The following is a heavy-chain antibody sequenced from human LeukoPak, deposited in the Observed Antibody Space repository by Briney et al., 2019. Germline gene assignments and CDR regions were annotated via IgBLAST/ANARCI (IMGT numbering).Heavy chain of an antibody. Sequence: GASVKVSCKPSGYTFSDYGITWVRQAPGQGIERMGWISGYNGNTNYAESLQGRVTMTIDTSTSTAYMDLRSLRSDDTAVYYCARVGLVDNEYGFYFYMDVWGKGTTVIVSS. J-gene: IGHJ6*03. V-gene: IGHV1-18*01. CDR3: ARVGLVDNEYGFYFYMDV. D-gene: IGHD4/OR15-4a*01. CDR1: GYTFSDYG. CDR2: ISGYNGNT.